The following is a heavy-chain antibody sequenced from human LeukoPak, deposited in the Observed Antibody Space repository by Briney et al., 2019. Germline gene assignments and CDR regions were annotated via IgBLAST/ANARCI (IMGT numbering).Heavy chain of an antibody. J-gene: IGHJ6*03. V-gene: IGHV3-30*02. CDR2: IRHAGSNK. CDR1: GFTLSRYV. D-gene: IGHD2-21*02. Sequence: AGGSLTLLCSPWGFTLSRYVIHCVPQAPGQGLVCVAFIRHAGSNKYYADSVKGRFIISRDNSKSALYLQMNSLRAEDTAVYYCAKGSKALLFTRDHYIDGWSKGTTVTISS. CDR3: AKGSKALLFTRDHYIDG.